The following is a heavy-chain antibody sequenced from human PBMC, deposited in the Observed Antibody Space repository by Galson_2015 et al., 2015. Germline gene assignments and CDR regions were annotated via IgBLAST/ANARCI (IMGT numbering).Heavy chain of an antibody. CDR3: ARDRMGLELWGGFDY. J-gene: IGHJ4*02. CDR1: GFTFSSYA. Sequence: SLRLSCAASGFTFSSYAMSWVRQAPGKGLEWVSAISGSGGSTYYADSVKGRFTISRDNSKNTLYLQMNSLRAEDTAVYYCARDRMGLELWGGFDYWGQGTLVTVSS. CDR2: ISGSGGST. D-gene: IGHD1-7*01. V-gene: IGHV3-23*01.